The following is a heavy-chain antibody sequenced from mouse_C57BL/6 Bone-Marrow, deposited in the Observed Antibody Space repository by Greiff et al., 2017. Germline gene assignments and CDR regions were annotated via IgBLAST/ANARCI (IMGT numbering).Heavy chain of an antibody. Sequence: EVKLVESGGGLVQPGGSLSLSCAASGFTFTDYYMSWVRQPPGQALEWLGFIRNKANGYTTEYSASVKGRLTISRDNSQSILYIQMNALRAKDSATDYCARYGPYGSGPNWYFDVWGTGTTVTVSS. V-gene: IGHV7-3*01. CDR2: IRNKANGYTT. D-gene: IGHD1-1*01. CDR3: ARYGPYGSGPNWYFDV. J-gene: IGHJ1*03. CDR1: GFTFTDYY.